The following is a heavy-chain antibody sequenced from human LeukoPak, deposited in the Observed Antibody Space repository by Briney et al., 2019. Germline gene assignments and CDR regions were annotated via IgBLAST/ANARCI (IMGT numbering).Heavy chain of an antibody. J-gene: IGHJ1*01. V-gene: IGHV3-48*01. CDR2: ISSSSSTI. CDR1: GFTFSSYN. D-gene: IGHD3-22*01. CDR3: ARDYYDSSGYYHSQH. Sequence: GRSLRLSCVASGFTFSSYNMNWVRQAPGKGLEWVSYISSSSSTIYYADSVKGRFTISRDNAKNSLYLQMNSLRAEDTAVYYCARDYYDSSGYYHSQHWGQGTLVTVSS.